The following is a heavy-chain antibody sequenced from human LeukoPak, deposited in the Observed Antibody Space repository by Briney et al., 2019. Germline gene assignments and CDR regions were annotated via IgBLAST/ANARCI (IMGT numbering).Heavy chain of an antibody. J-gene: IGHJ4*02. CDR3: ARGYYYDSSGSILYY. CDR2: INHSGST. D-gene: IGHD3-22*01. CDR1: GGSFSGYY. Sequence: SETLSLTCAVYGGSFSGYYWSWIRQPPGKGLEWIGEINHSGSTNYNPSLKSRVTISVDTSKNQFSLKLSSVTAADTAVYYCARGYYYDSSGSILYYWGQGTLVTVSS. V-gene: IGHV4-34*01.